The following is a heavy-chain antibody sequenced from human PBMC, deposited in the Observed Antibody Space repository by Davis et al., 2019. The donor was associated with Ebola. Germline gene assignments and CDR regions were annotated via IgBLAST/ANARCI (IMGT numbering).Heavy chain of an antibody. J-gene: IGHJ6*02. CDR3: ATASSDYHYYYAMDV. CDR2: IIYIFGAP. V-gene: IGHV1-69*06. D-gene: IGHD3-22*01. CDR1: GYTFTNYG. Sequence: SVKVSCKASGYTFTNYGISWVRQAPGQGPEWMGGIIYIFGAPNYAQKFQGRVTITADKSTSTAYLELSSLRSEDTAVYYCATASSDYHYYYAMDVWGQGTTVTVSS.